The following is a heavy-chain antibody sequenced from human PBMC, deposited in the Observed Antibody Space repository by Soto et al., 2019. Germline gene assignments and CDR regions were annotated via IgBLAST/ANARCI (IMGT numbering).Heavy chain of an antibody. CDR1: GGSISSSSYY. CDR3: ARTYFGSGSYSY. Sequence: SETLSLTCTVSGGSISSSSYYWGWIRQPPGKGLEWIGSIFYSGSTYYNPSLKSRVTISVDTSKNQFSLKLSSVTAADTAMYYCARTYFGSGSYSYWGQGTLVTVSS. D-gene: IGHD3-10*01. CDR2: IFYSGST. J-gene: IGHJ1*01. V-gene: IGHV4-39*01.